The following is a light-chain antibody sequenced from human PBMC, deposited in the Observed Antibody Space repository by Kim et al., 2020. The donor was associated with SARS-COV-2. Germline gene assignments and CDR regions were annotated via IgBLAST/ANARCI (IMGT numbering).Light chain of an antibody. CDR1: SLRNYY. CDR2: DKD. CDR3: NSRDSSGNHLTWV. V-gene: IGLV3-19*01. Sequence: GQTVRITCKGDSLRNYYASWYQQKQGQAHVFVIYDKDDRPSAIPDRFSGSSSGNTAYLTITGAQAEDEADYYCNSRDSSGNHLTWVFGGGTQLTVL. J-gene: IGLJ3*02.